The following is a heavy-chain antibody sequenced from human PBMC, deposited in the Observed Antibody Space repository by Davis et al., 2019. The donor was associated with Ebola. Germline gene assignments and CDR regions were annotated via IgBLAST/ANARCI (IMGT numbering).Heavy chain of an antibody. CDR3: ARATFGYNSGWYADY. CDR2: IYYSGST. V-gene: IGHV4-59*12. J-gene: IGHJ4*02. Sequence: MPSETLSLTCTVSGGSISTYYWSWIRQPPGKGLEYIGYIYYSGSTNYNPSLKSRVTISVDTSKNQFSLKLSSVTAADTAVYYCARATFGYNSGWYADYWGQGTLVTVSS. D-gene: IGHD6-19*01. CDR1: GGSISTYY.